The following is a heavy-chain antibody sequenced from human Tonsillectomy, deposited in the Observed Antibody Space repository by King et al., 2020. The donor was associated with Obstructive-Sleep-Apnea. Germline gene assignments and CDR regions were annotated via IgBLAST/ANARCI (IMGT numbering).Heavy chain of an antibody. J-gene: IGHJ6*02. CDR1: GYPISSSHW. D-gene: IGHD3-10*01. CDR2: IYYRGST. V-gene: IGHV4-28*01. CDR3: ARTQSGAAQTPYYYYGMDV. Sequence: QLQESGPRLVKPSDTLSLTCAVSGYPISSSHWWGWIRQPPGKGLEWMGYIYYRGSTYYNPSLKSRVTMSVDTSKNQFSLKLSSVTAVDTALYYCARTQSGAAQTPYYYYGMDVWGQGTTVTVSS.